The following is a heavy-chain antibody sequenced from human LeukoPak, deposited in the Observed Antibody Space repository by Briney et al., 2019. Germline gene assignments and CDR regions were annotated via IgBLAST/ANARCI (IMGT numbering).Heavy chain of an antibody. CDR2: INSDGSST. J-gene: IGHJ4*02. Sequence: GGSLPLSCAASGFTFSIYWVHWVRQAPGKGLVWVSSINSDGSSTSYADSVKGRFTISRDNAKNTLYLQMNTLRAEDTAVYYCASLDYWGQGNPVTVSS. CDR1: GFTFSIYW. V-gene: IGHV3-74*01. CDR3: ASLDY.